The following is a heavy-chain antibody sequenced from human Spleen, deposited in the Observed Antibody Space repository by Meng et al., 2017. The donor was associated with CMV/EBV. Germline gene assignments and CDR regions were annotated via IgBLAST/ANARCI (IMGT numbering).Heavy chain of an antibody. J-gene: IGHJ2*01. D-gene: IGHD2-2*01. CDR2: IHPSDSDT. Sequence: KSARFTFSAHWIAWLRQKPGKGPEWMGIIHPSDSDTRYSPSFQGQVTFSVDNSISTAYLRWRSLKVSDTAMYYCATQVDSSSLDFGLWGRGSLVTVSS. CDR3: ATQVDSSSLDFGL. V-gene: IGHV5-51*01. CDR1: RFTFSAHW.